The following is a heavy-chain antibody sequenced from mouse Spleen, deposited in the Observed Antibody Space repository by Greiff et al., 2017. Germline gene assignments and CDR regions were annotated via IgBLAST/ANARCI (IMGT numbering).Heavy chain of an antibody. J-gene: IGHJ3*01. Sequence: QVQLKQSGAELVRPGVSVKISCKGSGYTFTDYAMHWVKQSHAKSLEWIGVISTYYGDASYNQKFKGKATMTVDKSSSTAYMELARLTSEDSAIYYCARGTSFAYWGQGTLVTVSA. CDR3: ARGTSFAY. CDR2: ISTYYGDA. V-gene: IGHV1S137*01. CDR1: GYTFTDYA.